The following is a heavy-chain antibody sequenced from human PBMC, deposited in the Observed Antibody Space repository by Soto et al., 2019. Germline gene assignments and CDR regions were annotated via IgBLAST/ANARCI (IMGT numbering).Heavy chain of an antibody. CDR3: VRESTPSGPNWFDT. V-gene: IGHV3-23*01. CDR2: VSSGGGT. CDR1: GFTFSTYA. Sequence: EVELLESGGGLVQPEGSLRLSCAASGFTFSTYAMGWVRQAPGKGLEWVSVVSSGGGTHYADSVKGRFTVSRDNSKNTLSLQMNSLRADDTAVYYCVRESTPSGPNWFDTWGPGILVTVSS. J-gene: IGHJ5*02. D-gene: IGHD2-8*02.